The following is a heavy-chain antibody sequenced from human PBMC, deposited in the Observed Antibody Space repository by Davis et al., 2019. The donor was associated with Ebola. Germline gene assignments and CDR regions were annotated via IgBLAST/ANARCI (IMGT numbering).Heavy chain of an antibody. V-gene: IGHV3-7*01. D-gene: IGHD5-18*01. CDR2: IKQDGSEK. J-gene: IGHJ4*02. Sequence: GESLKISCAASGFTFSSYWMSWVRQAPGKGLEWVASIKQDGSEKYYVDSVKGRFTISRDNAKNSLYLQMNSLRAEDTAVYYCARGYSYGDYWGQGTLVTVSS. CDR1: GFTFSSYW. CDR3: ARGYSYGDY.